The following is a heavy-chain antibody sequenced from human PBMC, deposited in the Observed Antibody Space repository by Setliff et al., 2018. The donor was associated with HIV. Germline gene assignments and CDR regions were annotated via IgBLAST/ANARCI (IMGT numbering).Heavy chain of an antibody. V-gene: IGHV4-30-4*08. CDR1: GGSISSSDYY. CDR3: ARVNYYDSSGYYEDAFDI. CDR2: MYYSGST. J-gene: IGHJ3*02. Sequence: SETLSLTCTVSGGSISSSDYYWSWIRQPPGKGLEWIGYMYYSGSTYYNPSLKSRLTISLDASKNQFSLKLSSVTAADTAVYYCARVNYYDSSGYYEDAFDIWGQGTMVTVSS. D-gene: IGHD3-22*01.